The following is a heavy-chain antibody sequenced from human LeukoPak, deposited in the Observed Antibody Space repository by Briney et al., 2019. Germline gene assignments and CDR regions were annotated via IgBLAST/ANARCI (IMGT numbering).Heavy chain of an antibody. V-gene: IGHV3-23*01. CDR1: GFTFSNYA. D-gene: IGHD3-10*01. CDR3: AKVTDYGSGTYYNRGFDY. Sequence: GGSLRLSCAASGFTFSNYAMSWVRQAPGKGLEWVSAIRGSGTSTYYADSVKGRFTISRDNSKNTPYLQMNSLRADDTAVYYCAKVTDYGSGTYYNRGFDYWGQGSLVTVSS. J-gene: IGHJ4*02. CDR2: IRGSGTST.